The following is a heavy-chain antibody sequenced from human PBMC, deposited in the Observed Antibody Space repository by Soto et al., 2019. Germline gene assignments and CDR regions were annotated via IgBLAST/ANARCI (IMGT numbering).Heavy chain of an antibody. CDR2: ISGSGGST. J-gene: IGHJ4*02. Sequence: GGSLRLSCAASGFTFSNAWMNWVRQAPGKGLEWVSVISGSGGSTYYADSVKGRFSISRDNSKNTLYLQMNSLRAEDTAVYYCAKKWYYYDSSGYPQGYFDYWGQGTLVTVSS. V-gene: IGHV3-23*01. D-gene: IGHD3-22*01. CDR3: AKKWYYYDSSGYPQGYFDY. CDR1: GFTFSNAW.